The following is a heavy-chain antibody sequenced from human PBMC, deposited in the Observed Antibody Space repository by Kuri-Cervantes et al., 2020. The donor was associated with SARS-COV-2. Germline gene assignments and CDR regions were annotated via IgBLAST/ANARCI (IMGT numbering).Heavy chain of an antibody. V-gene: IGHV3-30*18. CDR1: GFTFSSYG. CDR3: AKDPYDYQLLSYYFDY. D-gene: IGHD2-2*01. CDR2: ISYDGSNK. J-gene: IGHJ4*02. Sequence: GESLKISCAASGFTFSSYGMHWVRQAPGKGLEWVAAISYDGSNKYYADSVKGRFTISRDNSKNTLYLQMNSLRAEDTAVYYCAKDPYDYQLLSYYFDYWGQGTLVTVSS.